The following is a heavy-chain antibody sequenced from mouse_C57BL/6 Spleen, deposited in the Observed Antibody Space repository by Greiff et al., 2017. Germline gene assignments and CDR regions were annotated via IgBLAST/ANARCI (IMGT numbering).Heavy chain of an antibody. CDR3: ARYYGSSYEGYAMDC. D-gene: IGHD1-1*01. V-gene: IGHV1-80*01. CDR2: IYPGDGDT. CDR1: GYAFSSYW. Sequence: VQLQQSGAELVKPGASVKISCKASGYAFSSYWMNWVKQRPGKGLEWIGQIYPGDGDTNYNGKFKGKATLTADKASSTAYMQLSSLTSEDSAVYFCARYYGSSYEGYAMDCWGQGTSVTVSS. J-gene: IGHJ4*01.